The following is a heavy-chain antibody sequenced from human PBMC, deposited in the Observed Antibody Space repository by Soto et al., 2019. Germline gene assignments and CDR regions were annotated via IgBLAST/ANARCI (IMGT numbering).Heavy chain of an antibody. J-gene: IGHJ5*02. CDR2: IDYRGTI. CDR1: GGSIATSSYF. V-gene: IGHV4-39*02. Sequence: SQTLSLACTVSGGSIATSSYFWAWIRRPPGKGLEWIGSIDYRGTIYNNPSLKSRVTISVDTSKNHFSLKLDSVTAADTALYYCSRRAPEGFDPWGQGTLVTVSS. CDR3: SRRAPEGFDP.